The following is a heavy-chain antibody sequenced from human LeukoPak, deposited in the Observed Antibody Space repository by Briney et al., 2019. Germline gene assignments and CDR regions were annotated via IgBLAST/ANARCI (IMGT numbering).Heavy chain of an antibody. D-gene: IGHD3-22*01. CDR2: ISYDGSNK. Sequence: GRSLRLSCAASGFTFSSYGMHWVRQAPGKGLEWVAVISYDGSNKYYADSVKGRFTISRDNSKNTLYLQMNSLRPEDTAVYYCAKDHITMIVVVIPQFDYWGQGTLVTVSS. V-gene: IGHV3-30*18. CDR1: GFTFSSYG. J-gene: IGHJ4*02. CDR3: AKDHITMIVVVIPQFDY.